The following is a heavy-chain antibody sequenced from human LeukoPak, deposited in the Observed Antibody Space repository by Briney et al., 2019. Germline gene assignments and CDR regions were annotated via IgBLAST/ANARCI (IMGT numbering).Heavy chain of an antibody. D-gene: IGHD3-3*01. CDR1: GGRFSSFA. Sequence: SVKVSCKASGGRFSSFAINWVRQAPGEGLEWMGRIIPLFNVPNYARKFQGRVTITADESTSTSYMELSSLRSEDTAIYYCARQNDFRLDYWGQGTLVTVSS. J-gene: IGHJ4*02. V-gene: IGHV1-69*13. CDR3: ARQNDFRLDY. CDR2: IIPLFNVP.